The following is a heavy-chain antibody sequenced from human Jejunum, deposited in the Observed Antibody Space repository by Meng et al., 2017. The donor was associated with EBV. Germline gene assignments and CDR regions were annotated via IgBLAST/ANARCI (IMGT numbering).Heavy chain of an antibody. CDR3: ARGSHYTWDV. D-gene: IGHD3-16*01. Sequence: VQVQESGPGLVKPSGTLSLPCGVSGDSIISTDTWWSWVRQPPGKGLEWIGEIFHAGNTNYNPSLKSQVTMSVDTSKNQFSLNLSSVTAADSAVYYCARGSHYTWDVWGQGTLVTVSS. V-gene: IGHV4-4*02. J-gene: IGHJ4*02. CDR1: GDSIISTDTW. CDR2: IFHAGNT.